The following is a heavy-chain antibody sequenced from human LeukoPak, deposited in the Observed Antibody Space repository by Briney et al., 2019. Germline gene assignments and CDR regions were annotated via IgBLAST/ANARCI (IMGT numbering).Heavy chain of an antibody. Sequence: SETLSLTCTVSGGSISSSTYYWRWIRQPPGKGLEWIGSIYYSGSTYYNPSLKSRVTISVDTSKNQFSLKLSSVTAADTAVYYCARDSYFPPSGDWGQGTLVTVSS. CDR3: ARDSYFPPSGD. V-gene: IGHV4-39*02. CDR1: GGSISSSTYY. CDR2: IYYSGST. J-gene: IGHJ4*02. D-gene: IGHD1-26*01.